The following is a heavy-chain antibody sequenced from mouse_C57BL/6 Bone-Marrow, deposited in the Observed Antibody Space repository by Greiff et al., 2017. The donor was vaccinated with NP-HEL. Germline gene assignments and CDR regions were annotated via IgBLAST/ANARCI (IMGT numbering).Heavy chain of an antibody. CDR3: AGHEERPHDYGSSYGFAY. CDR2: FYPGSGST. J-gene: IGHJ3*01. CDR1: GYTFTEYS. D-gene: IGHD1-1*01. Sequence: VQLQQSGAELVKPGASVKLSCKASGYTFTEYSIHWVKQRPGQGLEWIGWFYPGSGSTKYNEKFKDKATLTADKSSSTVYMALSRLTSEDSAVYFCAGHEERPHDYGSSYGFAYWGQGTLVTVSA. V-gene: IGHV1-62-2*01.